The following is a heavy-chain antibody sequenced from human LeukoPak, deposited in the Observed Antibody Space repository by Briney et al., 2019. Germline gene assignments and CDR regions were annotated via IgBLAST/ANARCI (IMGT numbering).Heavy chain of an antibody. CDR3: ARGDTAMDHLDY. CDR2: ISGNTYNT. J-gene: IGHJ4*02. CDR1: GFSFSSYG. Sequence: GGSLRLSCAASGFSFSSYGMNWVRQVPGKGLEWVSGISGNTYNTYYADSVKGRFTISRDNSKNTLYLQMNSLRAEDTAVYYCARGDTAMDHLDYWGQGTLVTVSS. D-gene: IGHD5-18*01. V-gene: IGHV3-23*01.